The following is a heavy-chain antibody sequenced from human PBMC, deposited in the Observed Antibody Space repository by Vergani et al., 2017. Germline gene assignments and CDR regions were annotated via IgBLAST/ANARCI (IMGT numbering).Heavy chain of an antibody. CDR2: ISWNSNSI. Sequence: EVQLEESGGGLVLPGRSLRLSCVASGFTSAGYAMHWVRQAPGKGLEWVSGISWNSNSIGYADSVKGRFTISRDNAKNSLYLQMKILSAEDTALYYCAKDLGTSSGGGWFDPWGQGTLVTVSS. CDR1: GFTSAGYA. CDR3: AKDLGTSSGGGWFDP. J-gene: IGHJ5*02. D-gene: IGHD6-6*01. V-gene: IGHV3-9*02.